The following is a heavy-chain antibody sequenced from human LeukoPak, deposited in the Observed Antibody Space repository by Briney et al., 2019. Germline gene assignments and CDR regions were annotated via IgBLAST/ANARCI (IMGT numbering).Heavy chain of an antibody. CDR2: IYTSGST. Sequence: SETLSLTCTVSGGTISSYYWGWIRQPPGKGLDWIGRIYTSGSTNYNPSLKSRVTMSVDTSKNQFSLKLSSVTAADTAVYYCARDQLYQYAFDIWGQGTMVTVSS. J-gene: IGHJ3*02. D-gene: IGHD2-2*01. CDR1: GGTISSYY. V-gene: IGHV4-4*07. CDR3: ARDQLYQYAFDI.